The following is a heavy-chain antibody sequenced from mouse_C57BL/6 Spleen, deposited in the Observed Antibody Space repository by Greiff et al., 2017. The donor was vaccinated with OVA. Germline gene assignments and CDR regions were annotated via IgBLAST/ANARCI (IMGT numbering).Heavy chain of an antibody. D-gene: IGHD1-1*01. CDR2: IYPGDGDT. J-gene: IGHJ1*03. Sequence: VQGVESGPELVKPGASVKISCKASGYAFSSSWMNWVKQRPGQGLEWIGRIYPGDGDTNYNGKFKGKATLTADKSSSTAYMQLSSLTSEDSAVYVGARKDYYGSSYWYFDVWGTGTTVTVSS. CDR3: ARKDYYGSSYWYFDV. CDR1: GYAFSSSW. V-gene: IGHV1-82*01.